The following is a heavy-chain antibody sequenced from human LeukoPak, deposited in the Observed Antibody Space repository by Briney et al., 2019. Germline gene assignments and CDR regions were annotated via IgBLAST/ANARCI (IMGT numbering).Heavy chain of an antibody. CDR2: IKEDGSEK. Sequence: GGSLRLSCAASAFTFSDYWMTWVRQAPGKGLERVANIKEDGSEKYYVDSVKGRFTISRDNSKNTLYLQMNSLRAEDTAVYYCARRAGAYSHPYDYWGQGTLVTVSS. J-gene: IGHJ4*02. CDR3: ARRAGAYSHPYDY. CDR1: AFTFSDYW. D-gene: IGHD4/OR15-4a*01. V-gene: IGHV3-7*03.